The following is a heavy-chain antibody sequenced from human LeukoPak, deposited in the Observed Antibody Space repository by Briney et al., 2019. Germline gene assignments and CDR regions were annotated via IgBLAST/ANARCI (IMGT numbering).Heavy chain of an antibody. D-gene: IGHD6-19*01. Sequence: GGSLRLSCAASGFTFSSYGMSWVRQAPGKGLEWVSVISGSGGSTYYADSVKGRFTISRDNSKNTLYLQMNSLRAEDTAVYYCAKWAYSSGWYGGYFDYWGQGTLVTVSS. CDR2: ISGSGGST. V-gene: IGHV3-23*01. J-gene: IGHJ4*02. CDR1: GFTFSSYG. CDR3: AKWAYSSGWYGGYFDY.